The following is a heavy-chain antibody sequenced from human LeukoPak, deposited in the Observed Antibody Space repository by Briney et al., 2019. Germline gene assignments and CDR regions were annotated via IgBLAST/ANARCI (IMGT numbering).Heavy chain of an antibody. CDR1: GFTFSSYA. V-gene: IGHV3-30*04. CDR3: ARDPEYYGSGSYYAYFDY. CDR2: ISYDGSNK. D-gene: IGHD3-10*01. Sequence: GGSLRLSCAASGFTFSSYAMHWVRQAPGKGLEWVAVISYDGSNKYYADSVKGRFTISRDNSKNTLYLQMNSLRAEDTAVYYCARDPEYYGSGSYYAYFDYWGQGTLVTVSS. J-gene: IGHJ4*02.